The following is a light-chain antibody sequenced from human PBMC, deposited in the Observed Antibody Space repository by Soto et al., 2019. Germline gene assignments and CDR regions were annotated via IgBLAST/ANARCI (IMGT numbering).Light chain of an antibody. Sequence: QAVVTQETSLTVSPGGTVTLTCGSSTGAVTSGHYPYWFQQKPGQAPKTLSYDTSNRHSWTPARFSGSLLGGKAALTLSGAQPEDEADYYCLLYDRGARVFGTGTKLTVL. CDR1: TGAVTSGHY. J-gene: IGLJ1*01. V-gene: IGLV7-46*01. CDR2: DTS. CDR3: LLYDRGARV.